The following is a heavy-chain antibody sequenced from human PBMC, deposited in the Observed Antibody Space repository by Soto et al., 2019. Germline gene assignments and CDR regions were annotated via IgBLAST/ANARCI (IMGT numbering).Heavy chain of an antibody. CDR2: ISYDGSHK. V-gene: IGHV3-30*18. J-gene: IGHJ4*02. CDR1: GFTFSSYG. D-gene: IGHD3-3*01. CDR3: AKGEQYYDFWSGYY. Sequence: QVQLVESGGGVVQPGRSLRLSCAASGFTFSSYGMHWVRQAPGKGLEWVAVISYDGSHKYYADSVKGRFTISRDNSKNTLYLQMNSLRAEDTAVYYCAKGEQYYDFWSGYYWGQGTLVTVSS.